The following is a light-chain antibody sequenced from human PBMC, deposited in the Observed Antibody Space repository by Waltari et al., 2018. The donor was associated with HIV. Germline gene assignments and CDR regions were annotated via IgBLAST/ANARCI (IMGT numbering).Light chain of an antibody. V-gene: IGLV3-25*03. CDR2: KDS. Sequence: SYELTQPPSVSVSPGQTARITCSGDALAKQNRHWYQQKSGQAPVSVIYKDSERPSGIPERFSGSSSGTTVTLTISGVQAEDEADYYCQSADSSGSNFVFGTGTKVTVL. J-gene: IGLJ1*01. CDR1: ALAKQN. CDR3: QSADSSGSNFV.